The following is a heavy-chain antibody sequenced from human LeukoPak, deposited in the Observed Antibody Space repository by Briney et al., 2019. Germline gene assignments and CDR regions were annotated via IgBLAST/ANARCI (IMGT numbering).Heavy chain of an antibody. V-gene: IGHV4-59*01. CDR1: GGSISSYY. D-gene: IGHD6-13*01. Sequence: SETLSLTCTVSGGSISSYYWSWTRQPPGKGLAWIGYIYYSGSTNYNPSLKSRVTISVDTSKNQFSLKLSSVTAADTAVYYCARSRSYSSSWYSDYWGQGTLVTVSS. CDR3: ARSRSYSSSWYSDY. CDR2: IYYSGST. J-gene: IGHJ4*02.